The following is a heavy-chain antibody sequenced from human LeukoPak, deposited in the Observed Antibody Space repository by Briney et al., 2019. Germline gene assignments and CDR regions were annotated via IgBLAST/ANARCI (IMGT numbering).Heavy chain of an antibody. V-gene: IGHV1-8*01. J-gene: IGHJ4*02. CDR1: GYTFTSYG. CDR3: ARVTMVRGVHGYYFDY. D-gene: IGHD3-10*01. CDR2: MNPNSGNT. Sequence: GASVKVSCKASGYTFTSYGINWVRQATGQGLEWMGWMNPNSGNTGYAQKFQGRVTMTRNTSISTAYMELSSLRSEDTAVYYCARVTMVRGVHGYYFDYWGQGTLVTVSS.